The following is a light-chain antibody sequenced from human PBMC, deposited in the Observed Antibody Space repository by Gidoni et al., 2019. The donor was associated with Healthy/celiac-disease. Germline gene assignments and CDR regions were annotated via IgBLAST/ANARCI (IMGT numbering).Light chain of an antibody. CDR3: QQYNSYSLT. Sequence: DIQMTQSPSTLSASVGDRVTITCRASQSISSWLAWYQQKPGKAPKLLIYDASSLESGVPSRFSGSGSGTEFTITSSSLQPDDFATYYCQQYNSYSLTFGGGTKVEIK. CDR2: DAS. J-gene: IGKJ4*01. CDR1: QSISSW. V-gene: IGKV1-5*01.